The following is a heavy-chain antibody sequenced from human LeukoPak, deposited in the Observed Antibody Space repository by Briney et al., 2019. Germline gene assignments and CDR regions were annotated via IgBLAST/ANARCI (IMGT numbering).Heavy chain of an antibody. D-gene: IGHD6-19*01. CDR3: GRGQWQELHDY. CDR1: GFTFTSYD. V-gene: IGHV1-8*01. CDR2: MNPDSGNT. Sequence: ASVKVSCKASGFTFTSYDIYWVRQATGQGLEWMGWMNPDSGNTANAQKFQGRVSMTRDTSISTAYMELSRLTSDDTAVYYCGRGQWQELHDYWGQGTLVTVSS. J-gene: IGHJ4*02.